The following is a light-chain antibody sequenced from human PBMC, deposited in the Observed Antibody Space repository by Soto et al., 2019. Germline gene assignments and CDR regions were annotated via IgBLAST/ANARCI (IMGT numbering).Light chain of an antibody. Sequence: EIQMTQSPSSMSASVGDRVTITCQASQDISNYLNWYQQKPGKAPKLLIYDASNLETGVPSRFSGSGSGTDGTFTISSLQTEDSSTYYCQQYDNLPITFGQGTRLEIK. J-gene: IGKJ5*01. CDR2: DAS. CDR3: QQYDNLPIT. CDR1: QDISNY. V-gene: IGKV1-33*01.